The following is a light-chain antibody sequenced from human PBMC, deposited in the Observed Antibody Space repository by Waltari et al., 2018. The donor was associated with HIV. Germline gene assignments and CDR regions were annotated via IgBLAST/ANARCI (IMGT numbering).Light chain of an antibody. CDR2: DVS. Sequence: QSGLTQPASVSGSPGPSITITCTGPSSDVGCYTDVSWYQQNPVHAPKLMIYDVSKRPSGVSNRSSGYKSGNTASLTISGLKAEDEADYYCSSYTSSSTLVFGGGTKLTVL. V-gene: IGLV2-14*01. CDR3: SSYTSSSTLV. J-gene: IGLJ2*01. CDR1: SSDVGCYTD.